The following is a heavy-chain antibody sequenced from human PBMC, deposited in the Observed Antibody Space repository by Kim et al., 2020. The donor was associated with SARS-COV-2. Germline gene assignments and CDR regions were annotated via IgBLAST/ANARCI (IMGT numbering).Heavy chain of an antibody. CDR3: AKAIYDYYDSSGLGDDAFAI. CDR2: ISYDGSKK. D-gene: IGHD3-22*01. J-gene: IGHJ3*02. Sequence: GGSLRLSCAASGFTFSSYGMHWVRQAPGKGLEWGAVISYDGSKKYDADSVKGRFTISRDNSKNTLYLQMKSLRAEDTAVYYCAKAIYDYYDSSGLGDDAFAIWGQGTMVTVSS. V-gene: IGHV3-30*18. CDR1: GFTFSSYG.